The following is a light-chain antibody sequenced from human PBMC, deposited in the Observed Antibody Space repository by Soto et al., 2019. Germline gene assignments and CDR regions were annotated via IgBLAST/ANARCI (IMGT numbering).Light chain of an antibody. Sequence: QSALTQPRSVSGSPGQSVTISCTGTSSDVGGYIYVSWYQQDPGKAPKLMIYDVNKRPSGVPERFSGSKSGNTASPTISGLQAEDEADYYCCSYAGDYTFVFGTGTKLTVL. CDR3: CSYAGDYTFV. CDR2: DVN. CDR1: SSDVGGYIY. V-gene: IGLV2-11*01. J-gene: IGLJ1*01.